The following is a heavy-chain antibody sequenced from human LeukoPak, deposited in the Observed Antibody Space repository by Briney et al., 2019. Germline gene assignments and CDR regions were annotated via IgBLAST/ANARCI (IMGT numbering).Heavy chain of an antibody. CDR2: IYTSGST. J-gene: IGHJ4*02. V-gene: IGHV4-4*08. CDR1: GDSISSYY. CDR3: TKTIGWNYYFDS. Sequence: SETLSLTCTVSGDSISSYYWSWIRQPAGKGLEWIGHIYTSGSTNYNPSLKSRVTISVDTSKNQFSLKLSSVTAADTAIYYCTKTIGWNYYFDSWGQGTLVTVSS. D-gene: IGHD1-7*01.